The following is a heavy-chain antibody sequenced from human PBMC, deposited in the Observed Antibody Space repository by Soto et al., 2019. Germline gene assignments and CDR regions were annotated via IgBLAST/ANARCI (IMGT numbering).Heavy chain of an antibody. CDR2: ISSSGDTI. J-gene: IGHJ4*02. D-gene: IGHD6-19*01. Sequence: GGSLRLSCAASGFTFSDYYMSWIRQAPGKGLEWISYISSSGDTINSADSVKGRFTISRDNAKNSLYLQMNSLRAEDTAVYYCATSSSGWTFDRWGQGTLVTVSS. CDR3: ATSSSGWTFDR. CDR1: GFTFSDYY. V-gene: IGHV3-11*01.